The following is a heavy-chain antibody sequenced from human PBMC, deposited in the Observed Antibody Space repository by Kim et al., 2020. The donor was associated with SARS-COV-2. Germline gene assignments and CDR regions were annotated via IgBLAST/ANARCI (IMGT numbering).Heavy chain of an antibody. J-gene: IGHJ3*02. D-gene: IGHD2-2*02. CDR3: AKDMGLYCSSTSCYTGNDAFDI. CDR1: GFTFSSYG. CDR2: ISYDGSNK. Sequence: GGSLRLSCAASGFTFSSYGMHWVRQAPGKGLEWVAVISYDGSNKYYADSVKGRFTISRDNSKNTLYLQMNSLRAEDTAVYYCAKDMGLYCSSTSCYTGNDAFDIWGQGTMVTVSS. V-gene: IGHV3-30*18.